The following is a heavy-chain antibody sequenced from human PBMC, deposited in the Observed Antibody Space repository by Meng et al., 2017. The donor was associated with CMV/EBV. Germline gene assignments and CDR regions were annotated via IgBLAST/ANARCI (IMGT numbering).Heavy chain of an antibody. CDR2: INPSGGST. Sequence: QVTLVQAWAEVKTPGASGKVSCKASGYTLTSYYMHWVRQAPGQGLEWMGIINPSGGSTSYAQKFQGRVTMTRDTSTSTVYMELSSLRSEDTAVYYCARESSYDFSHDYWGQGTLVTVSS. CDR1: GYTLTSYY. CDR3: ARESSYDFSHDY. J-gene: IGHJ4*02. V-gene: IGHV1-46*01. D-gene: IGHD3-3*01.